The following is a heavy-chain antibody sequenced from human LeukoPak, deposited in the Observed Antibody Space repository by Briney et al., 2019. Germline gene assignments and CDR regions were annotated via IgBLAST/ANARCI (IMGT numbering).Heavy chain of an antibody. CDR2: IYYSGST. J-gene: IGHJ4*02. CDR3: ARVSMITFGGVIVRFDCFDY. V-gene: IGHV4-39*07. D-gene: IGHD3-16*02. Sequence: SETLSLTCTVSGGSISSSSYYWGWIRQPPGKGLEWIGSIYYSGSTYYNPSLKSRVTISVDTSKNQFSLKLNSVTAADTAVYYCARVSMITFGGVIVRFDCFDYWGQGTLVTVSS. CDR1: GGSISSSSYY.